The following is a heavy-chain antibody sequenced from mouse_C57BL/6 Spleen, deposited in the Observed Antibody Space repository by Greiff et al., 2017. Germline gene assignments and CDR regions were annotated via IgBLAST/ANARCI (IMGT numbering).Heavy chain of an antibody. CDR2: ISSGGSYT. V-gene: IGHV5-6*01. Sequence: EVQRVESGGDLVKPGGSLKLSCAASGFTFSSYGMSWVRQTPDKRLEWVATISSGGSYTYYPDSVKGRFTISRDNAKNTLYLQMSSLKSEDTAMYYCARLGNYYFDYWGQGTTLTVSS. D-gene: IGHD2-1*01. J-gene: IGHJ2*01. CDR3: ARLGNYYFDY. CDR1: GFTFSSYG.